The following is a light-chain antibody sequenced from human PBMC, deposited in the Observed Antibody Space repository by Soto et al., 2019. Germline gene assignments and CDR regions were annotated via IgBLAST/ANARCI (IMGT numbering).Light chain of an antibody. V-gene: IGKV3-15*01. Sequence: ETVMTQSPATLSVSPGERPTLSCRASQSVSSNLAWYQQKPCQAPRLLIYDASTRATGIPARFSGSGSGTEFTLTISSLQSEDFAVYYCQQYNTWPLTFGPGTKVDIK. J-gene: IGKJ3*01. CDR3: QQYNTWPLT. CDR2: DAS. CDR1: QSVSSN.